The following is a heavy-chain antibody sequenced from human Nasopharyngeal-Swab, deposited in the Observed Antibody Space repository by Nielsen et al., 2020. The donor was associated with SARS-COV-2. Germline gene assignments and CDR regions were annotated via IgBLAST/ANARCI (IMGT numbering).Heavy chain of an antibody. CDR1: GFTFSSYW. Sequence: GESLKISCAASGFTFSSYWMSWVRQAPGKGLEWVANIKQDGSDKYYVDSVKGRFTISRDNAKNTLYLQMNSLRAEDTAVYYCARDPPDDSSGHFSFDYWGQGTLVTVSS. CDR2: IKQDGSDK. V-gene: IGHV3-7*01. J-gene: IGHJ4*02. CDR3: ARDPPDDSSGHFSFDY. D-gene: IGHD3-22*01.